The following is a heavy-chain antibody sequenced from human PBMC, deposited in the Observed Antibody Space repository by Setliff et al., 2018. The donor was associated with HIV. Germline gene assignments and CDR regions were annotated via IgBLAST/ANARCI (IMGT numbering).Heavy chain of an antibody. CDR2: IYYSGST. CDR1: GGSISNYY. CDR3: ARHRYYDILFDP. D-gene: IGHD3-9*01. J-gene: IGHJ5*02. Sequence: SETPSLTCTVSGGSISNYYWSWIRQPPGKGLEWIGYIYYSGSTNYNPSLKSRVTILVDSSRNQFSLRLSSVTAADTAVYYCARHRYYDILFDPWGQGTLVTVSS. V-gene: IGHV4-59*08.